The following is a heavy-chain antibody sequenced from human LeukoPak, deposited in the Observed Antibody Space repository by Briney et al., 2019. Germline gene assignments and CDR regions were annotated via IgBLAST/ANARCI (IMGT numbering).Heavy chain of an antibody. D-gene: IGHD5-18*01. CDR2: IYHSGST. CDR3: ARGTGYSYGYPPYYFDY. Sequence: SETLSLTCTVSGYSISSGYYWGWIRQPPGKGLEWIGSIYHSGSTYYNPSLKSRVTMSVDTSKNQFSLKLSSVTAADTAVYYCARGTGYSYGYPPYYFDYWGQGTLVTVSS. J-gene: IGHJ4*02. CDR1: GYSISSGYY. V-gene: IGHV4-38-2*02.